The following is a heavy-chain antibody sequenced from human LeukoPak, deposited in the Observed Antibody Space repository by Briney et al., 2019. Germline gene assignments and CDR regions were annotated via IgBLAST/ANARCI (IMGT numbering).Heavy chain of an antibody. J-gene: IGHJ6*03. Sequence: SVKVSCRASGGTFSSYAISWVRQAPGQGLEWMGRIIPIFGTANYAQKFQGRVTITTDESTSTAYMELSSLRSEDTAVYYCARGGGYSYGPYPYYYYYYMDVWGKGTTVTVSS. CDR1: GGTFSSYA. V-gene: IGHV1-69*05. D-gene: IGHD5-18*01. CDR2: IIPIFGTA. CDR3: ARGGGYSYGPYPYYYYYYMDV.